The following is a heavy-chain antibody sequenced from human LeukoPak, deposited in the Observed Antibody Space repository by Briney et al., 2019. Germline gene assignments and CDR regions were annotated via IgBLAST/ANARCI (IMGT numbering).Heavy chain of an antibody. CDR3: VRDLRAKY. D-gene: IGHD4/OR15-4a*01. CDR1: GASIFNYY. V-gene: IGHV4-59*01. CDR2: VHHSGRT. J-gene: IGHJ1*01. Sequence: SETLSLTCNVSGASIFNYYWSWIRQAPRKGLEWIGYVHHSGRTNSNPSLGSRVTMSVDTSTSQLSLNLTSVTTADTAVYFCVRDLRAKYWGQGTLVFVSS.